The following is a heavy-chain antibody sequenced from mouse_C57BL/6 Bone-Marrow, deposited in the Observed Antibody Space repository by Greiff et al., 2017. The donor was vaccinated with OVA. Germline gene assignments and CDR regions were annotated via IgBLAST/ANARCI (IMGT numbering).Heavy chain of an antibody. CDR3: AREKGSLAWFAY. J-gene: IGHJ3*01. D-gene: IGHD1-1*02. V-gene: IGHV1-64*01. CDR2: IHPNSGST. Sequence: QVQLQQPGAELVKPGASVKLSCKASGYTFTSYWMHWVKQRPGQGLEWIGMIHPNSGSTNYNEKFKSKATLTVDKSSSTAYMQLSSLTSEDSAVYYCAREKGSLAWFAYGGQGTLVTVSA. CDR1: GYTFTSYW.